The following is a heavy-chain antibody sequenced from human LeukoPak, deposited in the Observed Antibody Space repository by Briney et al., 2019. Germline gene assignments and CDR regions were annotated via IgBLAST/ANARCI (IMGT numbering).Heavy chain of an antibody. D-gene: IGHD3-22*01. Sequence: SETLSLTCTASGGSISSYYWSWIRLPPGKGLEWIGYIYTSGSTNYNPSLKSRVTISVDTSKNQFSLKLSSVTAADTAVYYCARARGAPNVYYYDSSGYYYFDYWGQGTLVTVSS. CDR2: IYTSGST. CDR3: ARARGAPNVYYYDSSGYYYFDY. V-gene: IGHV4-4*09. J-gene: IGHJ4*02. CDR1: GGSISSYY.